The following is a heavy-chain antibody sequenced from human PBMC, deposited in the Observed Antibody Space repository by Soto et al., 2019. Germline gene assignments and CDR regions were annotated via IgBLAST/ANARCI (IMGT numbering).Heavy chain of an antibody. J-gene: IGHJ6*03. CDR3: ARGHLAVVPVASWFYYMDV. V-gene: IGHV1-3*01. Sequence: QVQLVQSGAEVEKPGASVKVSCKASGYTFTNYAVHWVRQAPGQGLEGRGGIKAGNGNTRFSQNLQGRVTITRDTSARTVYMELSSLRSEDTAVYYCARGHLAVVPVASWFYYMDVWGKGTTVTVSS. CDR2: IKAGNGNT. CDR1: GYTFTNYA. D-gene: IGHD2-2*01.